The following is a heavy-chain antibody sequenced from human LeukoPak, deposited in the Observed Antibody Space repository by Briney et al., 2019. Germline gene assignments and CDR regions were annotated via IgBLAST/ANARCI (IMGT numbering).Heavy chain of an antibody. CDR3: AHATNSHFDY. J-gene: IGHJ4*02. CDR2: LFWDDDS. D-gene: IGHD4-23*01. CDR1: GFSLNTTTLG. Sequence: SGPTLVKPTQTLTLTCTFSGFSLNTTTLGVGWIRQPRGKALEWLALLFWDDDSRLSPSLEIRLTITKDTSKNQVVLTMTDMDPVDTATYYCAHATNSHFDYWGQRTLVTVSS. V-gene: IGHV2-5*02.